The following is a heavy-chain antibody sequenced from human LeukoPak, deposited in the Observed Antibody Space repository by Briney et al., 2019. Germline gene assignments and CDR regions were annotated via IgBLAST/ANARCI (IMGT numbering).Heavy chain of an antibody. V-gene: IGHV3-53*01. J-gene: IGHJ4*02. CDR3: ARVDSGSYDFDY. CDR2: IYSGGST. CDR1: GFTVSSNY. Sequence: GGSLRLSCAASGFTVSSNYMSWVRQAPGKGLEWVSVIYSGGSTYYADSVKGRFTISRDNSKNTLYLQMNSLRAEDTAVYYCARVDSGSYDFDYWGQGTLVTVSS. D-gene: IGHD1-26*01.